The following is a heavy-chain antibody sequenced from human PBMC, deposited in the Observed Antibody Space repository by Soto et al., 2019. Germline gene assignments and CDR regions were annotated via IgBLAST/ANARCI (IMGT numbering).Heavy chain of an antibody. Sequence: EVQLLESGGGLVQPRGSLRLSCAASGFTVSGYAMSWARQAPGKGLEWVSSVSESGIGTYYADSVKGRFTISRDTSKNTPYLQMNGLTVEDTAVYFCARDKYDRDIDHWFSEFWGPGTLVSVSS. V-gene: IGHV3-23*01. CDR1: GFTVSGYA. CDR2: VSESGIGT. J-gene: IGHJ4*02. CDR3: ARDKYDRDIDHWFSEF. D-gene: IGHD3-3*01.